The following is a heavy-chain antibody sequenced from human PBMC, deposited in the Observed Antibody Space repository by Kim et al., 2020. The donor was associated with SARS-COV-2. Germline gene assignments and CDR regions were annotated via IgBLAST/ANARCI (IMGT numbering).Heavy chain of an antibody. D-gene: IGHD2-2*01. V-gene: IGHV3-30*04. J-gene: IGHJ4*02. CDR2: ISYDGSNK. Sequence: GGSLRLSCAASGFTFSSYAMHWVRQAPGKGLEWVAVISYDGSNKYYADSVKGRFTISRDNSKNTLYLQMNSLRAEDTAVYYCASSTRRDYWGQGTLVTVSS. CDR3: ASSTRRDY. CDR1: GFTFSSYA.